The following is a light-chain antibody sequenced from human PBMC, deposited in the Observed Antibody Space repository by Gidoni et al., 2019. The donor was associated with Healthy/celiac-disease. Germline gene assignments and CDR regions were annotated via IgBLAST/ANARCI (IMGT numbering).Light chain of an antibody. V-gene: IGLV1-44*01. Sequence: QSVLTQPPSASGTPGQRVTISCSGSSPNIGSNTVNWYQQLPGTAPKLLIYSNNQRPSGVPDRFSGSKSGTSASLAISGLQSEDEADYYCAAWDDSLNVVVFGGGTKLTV. CDR1: SPNIGSNT. CDR3: AAWDDSLNVVV. CDR2: SNN. J-gene: IGLJ2*01.